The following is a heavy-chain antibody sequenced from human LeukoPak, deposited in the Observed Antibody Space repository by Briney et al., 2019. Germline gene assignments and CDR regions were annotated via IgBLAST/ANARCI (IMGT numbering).Heavy chain of an antibody. CDR3: ARPYYSNYYYYGMDV. CDR1: GFIFSGYG. V-gene: IGHV3-33*08. CDR2: IWYDGSNK. J-gene: IGHJ6*02. D-gene: IGHD4-11*01. Sequence: GGSLRLSCAASGFIFSGYGMHWVRQAPGKGLEWVGIIWYDGSNKYYADSVKGRFTISRDNSKNTLYLQMNSLRVEDTAVYYCARPYYSNYYYYGMDVWGQGTTVTVSS.